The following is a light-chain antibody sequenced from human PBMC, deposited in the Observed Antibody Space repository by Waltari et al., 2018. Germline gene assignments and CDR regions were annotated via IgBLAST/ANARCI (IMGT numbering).Light chain of an antibody. CDR1: QGISSA. V-gene: IGKV1-13*02. CDR3: QQFNSYPRT. J-gene: IGKJ2*01. Sequence: AIQLTQSPSSLSASVGDRVTITCRASQGISSALAWYQQKPGKAAKLRIYDASSLESGVPSRVSGSGSGTDFTLTFSSLQPEDFATYYCQQFNSYPRTFGQGTKLEIK. CDR2: DAS.